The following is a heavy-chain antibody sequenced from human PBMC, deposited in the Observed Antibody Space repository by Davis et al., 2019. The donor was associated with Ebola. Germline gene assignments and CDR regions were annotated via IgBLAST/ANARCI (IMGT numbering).Heavy chain of an antibody. Sequence: PGGSLRLSCAASGFTFSSYGIHWVRQAPGKGLKWVAFIRYDGSSKYYADSVKGRFTISRDNSKNTLLLQMNNLRAEDTAVYYCARDVISDIVVVGPLDYWGQGTLVTVSS. CDR3: ARDVISDIVVVGPLDY. D-gene: IGHD2-15*01. CDR2: IRYDGSSK. V-gene: IGHV3-30*02. CDR1: GFTFSSYG. J-gene: IGHJ4*02.